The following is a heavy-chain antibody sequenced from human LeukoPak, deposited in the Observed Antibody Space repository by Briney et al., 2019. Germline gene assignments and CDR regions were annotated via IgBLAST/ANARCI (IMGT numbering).Heavy chain of an antibody. CDR2: IYYSGST. Sequence: NPSETLSLTCTVSGGSISSSSYYWGWIRQPPGKGLEWIGSIYYSGSTYYNPSLKSRVTISVDTSKNQFSLKLSSVTAADTAVYYCARDSLAVRHFDYWGQGFLVTVSS. CDR3: ARDSLAVRHFDY. D-gene: IGHD6-6*01. J-gene: IGHJ4*02. V-gene: IGHV4-39*07. CDR1: GGSISSSSYY.